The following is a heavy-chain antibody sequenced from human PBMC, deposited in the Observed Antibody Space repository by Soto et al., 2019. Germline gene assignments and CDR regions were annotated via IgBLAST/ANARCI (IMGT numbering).Heavy chain of an antibody. D-gene: IGHD3-16*01. CDR1: GYTFTRYD. CDR3: AREFAGTFGL. Sequence: QVQLVQSGPEVKKPGASVKVYCQASGYTFTRYDIDWVRQATGTGLEWMEGLNPNSANTAYAQKFQGRVTITRNTSRSTAYLALSSLGSEETAVYFSAREFAGTFGLWGQGTLVTVSS. J-gene: IGHJ4*02. V-gene: IGHV1-8*01. CDR2: LNPNSANT.